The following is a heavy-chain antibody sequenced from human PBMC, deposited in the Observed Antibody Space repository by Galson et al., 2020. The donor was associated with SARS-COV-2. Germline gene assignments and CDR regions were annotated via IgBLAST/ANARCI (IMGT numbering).Heavy chain of an antibody. CDR2: ISSSSSYT. CDR1: GFTFSDYY. J-gene: IGHJ6*02. CDR3: ARDLSVFSSSPCYYYYGMDV. D-gene: IGHD6-6*01. Sequence: GESLKISCAASGFTFSDYYMSWIRQAPGKGLEWVSYISSSSSYTNYADSVKGRFTISRDNAKNSLYLQMNSLRAEDTAVYYCARDLSVFSSSPCYYYYGMDVWGQGTTVTVSS. V-gene: IGHV3-11*06.